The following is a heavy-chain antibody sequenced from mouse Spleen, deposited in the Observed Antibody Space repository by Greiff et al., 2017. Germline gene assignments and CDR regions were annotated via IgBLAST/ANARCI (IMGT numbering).Heavy chain of an antibody. J-gene: IGHJ1*03. CDR2: IYPRSGNT. CDR1: GYTFTSYG. V-gene: IGHV1-81*01. Sequence: QVQLQQSGAELARPGASVKLSCKASGYTFTSYGISWVKQRTGQGLEWIGEIYPRSGNTYYNEKFKGKATLTADKSSSTAYMELRSLTSEDSAVYFCARRYGVQARGYFDVGGTGTTVTVSS. CDR3: ARRYGVQARGYFDV. D-gene: IGHD1-1*01.